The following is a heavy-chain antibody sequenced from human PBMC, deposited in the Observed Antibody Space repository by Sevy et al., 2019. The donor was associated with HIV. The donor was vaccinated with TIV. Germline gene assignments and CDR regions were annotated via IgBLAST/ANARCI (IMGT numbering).Heavy chain of an antibody. V-gene: IGHV3-48*02. CDR3: ARAAPMVRGVKPSGMDV. CDR2: ISSSSTI. D-gene: IGHD3-10*01. CDR1: GFTFSSYS. J-gene: IGHJ6*02. Sequence: GGSLRLSCAASGFTFSSYSMNWVRQAPGKGLEWVSYISSSSTIYYADSVKGRFTISRDNAKNSLYLQMNSLRDEDTAVYYCARAAPMVRGVKPSGMDVWGQGTMVTVSS.